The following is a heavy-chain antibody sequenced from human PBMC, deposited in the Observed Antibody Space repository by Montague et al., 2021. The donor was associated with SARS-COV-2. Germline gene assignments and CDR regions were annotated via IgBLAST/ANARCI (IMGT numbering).Heavy chain of an antibody. D-gene: IGHD3-10*01. CDR1: GGSISSGDYY. CDR2: IYYSGTT. Sequence: TLSLTCTVSGGSISSGDYYWSWIRHHPGKGLEWIGYIYYSGTTYYNPSLKSRVTISVDTSKNQFSLKLSSVTAADTALYYCARDAYYYGPGGYPHYFDYWGQGTLVTVSS. V-gene: IGHV4-31*03. J-gene: IGHJ4*02. CDR3: ARDAYYYGPGGYPHYFDY.